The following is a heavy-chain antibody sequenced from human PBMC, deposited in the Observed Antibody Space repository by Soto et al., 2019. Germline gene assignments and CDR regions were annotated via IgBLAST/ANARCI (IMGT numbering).Heavy chain of an antibody. CDR3: ASIEMATISLDY. D-gene: IGHD5-12*01. V-gene: IGHV3-11*01. J-gene: IGHJ4*02. Sequence: QVQLVESGGGLVKPGGSLRLSCAASGFTFSDYYMSWIRQAPGKGLEWVSYISSRGSTIYYADCVQGLFTLSRDNAKNSLYLQMNSLRAEDTAVYYCASIEMATISLDYWGQGTLVTVSS. CDR2: ISSRGSTI. CDR1: GFTFSDYY.